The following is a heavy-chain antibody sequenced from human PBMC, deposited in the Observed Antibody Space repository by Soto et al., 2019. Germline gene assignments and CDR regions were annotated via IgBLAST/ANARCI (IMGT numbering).Heavy chain of an antibody. J-gene: IGHJ6*02. CDR3: SGDGRPCVGITCYSYYGMDV. D-gene: IGHD2-21*02. V-gene: IGHV1-69*01. CDR1: GGTFSSYA. CDR2: IIPIFGTA. Sequence: QVQLVQSGAEVKKPGSSVKVSCKASGGTFSSYAISWVRQAPGQGLEWMGGIIPIFGTANYAQRFHGRVKVTADESTSTACMELSSLRSDDTSVYYCSGDGRPCVGITCYSYYGMDVWGQGTTVTVS.